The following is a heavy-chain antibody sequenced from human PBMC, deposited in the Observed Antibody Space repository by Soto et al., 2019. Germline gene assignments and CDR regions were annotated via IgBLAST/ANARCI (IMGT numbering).Heavy chain of an antibody. D-gene: IGHD6-6*01. CDR1: GVSISSGDDY. V-gene: IGHV4-30-4*01. Sequence: SETLSLTCTVSGVSISSGDDYWSWIRQPPGEGLEWIGYIYNTGGTTTNPSLKSRFTISVDTSKNQFSLKLKSVTAADAAVYYCARDISTMAAPDTFDIWGQGTVVTVSS. CDR3: ARDISTMAAPDTFDI. CDR2: IYNTGGT. J-gene: IGHJ3*02.